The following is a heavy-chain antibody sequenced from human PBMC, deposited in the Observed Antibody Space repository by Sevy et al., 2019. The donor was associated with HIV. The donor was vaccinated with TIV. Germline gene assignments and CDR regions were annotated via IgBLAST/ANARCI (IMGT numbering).Heavy chain of an antibody. J-gene: IGHJ6*02. Sequence: GGSLRLSCAASGFTFSRYWMSWVRQAPGKGLEWVANIKQDGSEKYYVDSVKGRFTISRDNAKNSLFLQMNSLRAEETAVYYCARDCSSNRCLWGLDVWGQGTMVTVSS. D-gene: IGHD2-2*01. CDR1: GFTFSRYW. V-gene: IGHV3-7*01. CDR3: ARDCSSNRCLWGLDV. CDR2: IKQDGSEK.